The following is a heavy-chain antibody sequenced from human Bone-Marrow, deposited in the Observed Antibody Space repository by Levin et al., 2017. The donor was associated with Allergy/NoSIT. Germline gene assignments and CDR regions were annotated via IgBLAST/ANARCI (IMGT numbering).Heavy chain of an antibody. Sequence: GESLKISCAASGFTFSSYAMSWVRQAPGKGLEWVSAISGSGGSTYYADPVKGRFTISRDNSKNTLYLQMNSLRAEDTAVYYCAKDLRYCSSTSCYLDYYMDGWGKGTTVTVSS. CDR2: ISGSGGST. J-gene: IGHJ6*03. V-gene: IGHV3-23*01. CDR1: GFTFSSYA. D-gene: IGHD2-2*01. CDR3: AKDLRYCSSTSCYLDYYMDG.